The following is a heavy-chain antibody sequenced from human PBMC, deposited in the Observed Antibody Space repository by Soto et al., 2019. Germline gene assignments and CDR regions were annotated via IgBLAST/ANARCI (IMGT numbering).Heavy chain of an antibody. CDR1: GFTFSSYG. CDR3: AKGQYRSSSWYTTPDFDY. CDR2: ISYDGSNK. J-gene: IGHJ4*02. Sequence: GGSLRLSCAASGFTFSSYGMHWVRQAPGKGLEWVAVISYDGSNKYYADSVKGRFTISRDNSKNTLYLQMNSLRAEDTAVYYCAKGQYRSSSWYTTPDFDYWGQGTLVTVSS. D-gene: IGHD6-13*01. V-gene: IGHV3-30*18.